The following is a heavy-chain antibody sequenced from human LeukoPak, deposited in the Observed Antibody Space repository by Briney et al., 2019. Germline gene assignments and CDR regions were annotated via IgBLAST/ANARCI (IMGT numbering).Heavy chain of an antibody. J-gene: IGHJ5*02. V-gene: IGHV3-48*01. CDR1: GFTFSSYS. CDR2: ISSSSTTI. D-gene: IGHD1-7*01. Sequence: PGGSLRLSCAASGFTFSSYSMMWVRQAPGKGLEWVSYISSSSTTIHYADSVKGRFTISRDNAKNSVYLQMNSLRAEDTAVYYCAKSSAGITWFDPWGQGTLVIVSS. CDR3: AKSSAGITWFDP.